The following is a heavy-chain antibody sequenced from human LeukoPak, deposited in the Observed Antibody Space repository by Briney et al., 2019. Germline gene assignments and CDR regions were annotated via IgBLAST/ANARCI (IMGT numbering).Heavy chain of an antibody. Sequence: SETLSLTCAVYGGSHSGYYWSWIRQPPGKGLEWIGEINHSGSTNYNPSLKSRVTISVDTSKNQFSLKLSSVTAADTAVYYCARTGGLDFDYWGQGTLVTVSS. CDR1: GGSHSGYY. CDR3: ARTGGLDFDY. CDR2: INHSGST. J-gene: IGHJ4*02. V-gene: IGHV4-34*01. D-gene: IGHD2-8*02.